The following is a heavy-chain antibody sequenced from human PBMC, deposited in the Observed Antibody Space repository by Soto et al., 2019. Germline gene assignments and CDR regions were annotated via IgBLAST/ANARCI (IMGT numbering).Heavy chain of an antibody. Sequence: GGSLRLSCAASGFTFSSYSMNWVRHAPGKGLEWVSYISSGSSTIFYADSVKGRFTISRDNAKNSQCLQMNSLRAEDTAVFYCAPHSGYYDYWGQGTLVTVSS. CDR1: GFTFSSYS. CDR2: ISSGSSTI. V-gene: IGHV3-48*01. CDR3: APHSGYYDY. J-gene: IGHJ4*02. D-gene: IGHD3-22*01.